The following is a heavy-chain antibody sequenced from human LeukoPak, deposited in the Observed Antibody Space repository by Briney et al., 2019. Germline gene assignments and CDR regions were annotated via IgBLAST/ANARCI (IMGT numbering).Heavy chain of an antibody. CDR1: GFTFSSYA. V-gene: IGHV3-23*01. J-gene: IGHJ4*02. Sequence: GGSLRLSCADSGFTFSSYAMTWVRPAPGKGLAWVSTVSSSGGSTYYADSVKGRFTISRDSSKNTLFLQMNSLRAEDTAVYYCAKYCSGGNCYSGLYWGQRTLVTVSS. CDR3: AKYCSGGNCYSGLY. D-gene: IGHD2-15*01. CDR2: VSSSGGST.